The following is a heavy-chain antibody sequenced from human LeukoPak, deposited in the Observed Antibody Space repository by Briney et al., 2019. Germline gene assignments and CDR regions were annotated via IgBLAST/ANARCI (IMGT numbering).Heavy chain of an antibody. CDR3: ARGLGTYWGKDFLNWFDP. CDR1: GYSFTTYD. J-gene: IGHJ5*02. V-gene: IGHV1-8*01. Sequence: ASVKVSCKASGYSFTTYDINWLRQAPGQGLEWMGWISPNSGNTGYAQKFQGRVTMTRNTSLSTAYMELTSLKSEDTAVYYCARGLGTYWGKDFLNWFDPWGQGTLVTVSS. CDR2: ISPNSGNT. D-gene: IGHD3-16*01.